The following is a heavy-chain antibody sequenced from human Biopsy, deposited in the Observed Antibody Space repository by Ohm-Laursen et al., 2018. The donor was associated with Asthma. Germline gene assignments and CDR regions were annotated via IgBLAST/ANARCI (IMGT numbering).Heavy chain of an antibody. Sequence: PPGTLSPTCSVYGGSISSFYWSWIRQSPEKGLEWMGYVYWTGSTNYNPSLKSRITMSVDTSKNRMFLELTSVTAADTAIYYCVRAVRNEQWLAPFDYWGQGKPVTVSS. CDR2: VYWTGST. CDR3: VRAVRNEQWLAPFDY. CDR1: GGSISSFY. J-gene: IGHJ4*02. V-gene: IGHV4-59*01. D-gene: IGHD6-19*01.